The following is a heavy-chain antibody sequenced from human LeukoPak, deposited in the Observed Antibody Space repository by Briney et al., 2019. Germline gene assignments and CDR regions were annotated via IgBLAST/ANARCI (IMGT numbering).Heavy chain of an antibody. CDR3: ARQYSSSSEFDY. CDR1: GFTLSNYW. V-gene: IGHV3-74*01. CDR2: INSDGTNT. D-gene: IGHD6-6*01. J-gene: IGHJ4*02. Sequence: AGGSLRLSCAASGFTLSNYWMHWVRQAPGKGLVWVSRINSDGTNTSSADSVTGRFTISRDNAKNTLYLQMNSLRAEDTAVYYCARQYSSSSEFDYWGQGTLVTVSS.